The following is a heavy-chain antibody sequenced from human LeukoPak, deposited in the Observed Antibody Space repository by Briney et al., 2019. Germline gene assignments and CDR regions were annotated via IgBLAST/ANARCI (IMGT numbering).Heavy chain of an antibody. CDR3: ARGHYGSGSYYSRGGYFDY. Sequence: SQTLSLTCTVSGGSISRGDYYWSWIRHPPGKGLEWIGYIYYSGRTYYNPSLKRRVTISVDTSKNQFSLKLSSVTAADTAVYYCARGHYGSGSYYSRGGYFDYWGQGTLVTVSS. CDR2: IYYSGRT. CDR1: GGSISRGDYY. V-gene: IGHV4-30-4*08. J-gene: IGHJ4*02. D-gene: IGHD3-10*01.